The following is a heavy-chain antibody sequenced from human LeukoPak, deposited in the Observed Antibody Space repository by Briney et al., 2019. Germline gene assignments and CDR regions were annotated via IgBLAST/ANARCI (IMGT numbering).Heavy chain of an antibody. Sequence: PGGSLRLSCAASGFTFSSYWMHWVRHAPGKGLVWVSRINSDGSSTSYADSVKGRFTISRDNAKNTLYLQMNSLRAEDTAVYYCARGPPPSYDILTGYYYYYYYMDVWGKGTTVTVSS. CDR2: INSDGSST. D-gene: IGHD3-9*01. J-gene: IGHJ6*03. CDR3: ARGPPPSYDILTGYYYYYYYMDV. CDR1: GFTFSSYW. V-gene: IGHV3-74*01.